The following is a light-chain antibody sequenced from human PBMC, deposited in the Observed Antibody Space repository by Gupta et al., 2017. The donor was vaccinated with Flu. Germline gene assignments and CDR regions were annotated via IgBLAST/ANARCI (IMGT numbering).Light chain of an antibody. CDR1: SSDVGGYNS. J-gene: IGLJ2*01. CDR2: EVS. CDR3: SSYTSSSTVV. V-gene: IGLV2-14*01. Sequence: QSALTQPASVSGSPGQSITISCTGTSSDVGGYNSVSWYQQHPGKAPKLMIYEVSNRPSGVSNRCSRSKSGNTSSLTISGLQAEDEADYYCSSYTSSSTVVFGGGTKLTVL.